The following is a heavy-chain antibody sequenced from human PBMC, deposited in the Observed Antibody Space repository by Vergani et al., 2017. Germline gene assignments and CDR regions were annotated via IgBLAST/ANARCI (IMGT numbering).Heavy chain of an antibody. J-gene: IGHJ4*02. Sequence: QVQLVQSGAEVKKPGSSVKVSCKASGGTFGRYAISWVRQAPGQGLEWMGGIIPIFGTENYAQKFQGRVTLSADESPSTAYMELSRLRSEDTAVYYCAREPPPGYCLGGSCYLDNWGQGTLVTVSS. CDR1: GGTFGRYA. CDR2: IIPIFGTE. CDR3: AREPPPGYCLGGSCYLDN. V-gene: IGHV1-69*01. D-gene: IGHD2-15*01.